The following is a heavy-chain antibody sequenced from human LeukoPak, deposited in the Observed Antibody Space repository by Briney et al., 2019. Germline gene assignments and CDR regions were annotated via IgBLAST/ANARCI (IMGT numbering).Heavy chain of an antibody. CDR3: ARERGPIFGVVRYYFDY. CDR1: GGSISSSSYY. CDR2: IYYSGST. Sequence: SETLSLTCTVSGGSISSSSYYWGWIRQPPGKGLEWIGSIYYSGSTNYNPSLKSRVTISVDTSKNQFSLKLSSVTAADTAVYYCARERGPIFGVVRYYFDYWGQGTLVTVSS. V-gene: IGHV4-39*07. D-gene: IGHD3-3*01. J-gene: IGHJ4*02.